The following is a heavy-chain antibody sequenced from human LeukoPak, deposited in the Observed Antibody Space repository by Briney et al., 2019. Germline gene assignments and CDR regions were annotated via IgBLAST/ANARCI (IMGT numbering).Heavy chain of an antibody. V-gene: IGHV3-30-3*01. J-gene: IGHJ4*02. Sequence: GRSLRLSCAASGFTFSSYAMHWVRQAPGKGLEWVAVISYDGSNKYYADSVKGRFTISRDNSKNTLYLQMNSLRAEDTAVYYCARGLDYWGQGTLVTVPS. CDR3: ARGLDY. CDR1: GFTFSSYA. CDR2: ISYDGSNK.